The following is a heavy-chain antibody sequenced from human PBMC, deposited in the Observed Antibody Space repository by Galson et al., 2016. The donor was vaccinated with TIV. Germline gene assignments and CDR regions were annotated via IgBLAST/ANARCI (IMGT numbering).Heavy chain of an antibody. CDR3: AKHFTRYVVSDGVLDA. CDR2: IRGSGISK. CDR1: GFTLSSYS. J-gene: IGHJ5*02. D-gene: IGHD2-8*01. V-gene: IGHV3-23*01. Sequence: SLRLSCAASGFTLSSYSMGWVRQAPGKGLEWVSTIRGSGISKYFADSVKGRFTVSRDNSKSTVYLRMDSLRAEDTARYYCAKHFTRYVVSDGVLDAWGQGKMIIVSS.